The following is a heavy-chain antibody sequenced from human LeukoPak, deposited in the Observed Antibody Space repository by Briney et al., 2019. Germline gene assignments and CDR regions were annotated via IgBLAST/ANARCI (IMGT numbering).Heavy chain of an antibody. Sequence: ASVKVSCKASGYTFTSYGISWVRQAPGQGLEWMGWISAYNGNTNYAQKLQGSVTMTTDTSTSTAYMELRSLRSDDTAVYYCARDPSGIAAAAHNWFDPWGQGTLVTVSS. J-gene: IGHJ5*02. CDR2: ISAYNGNT. D-gene: IGHD6-13*01. CDR3: ARDPSGIAAAAHNWFDP. CDR1: GYTFTSYG. V-gene: IGHV1-18*01.